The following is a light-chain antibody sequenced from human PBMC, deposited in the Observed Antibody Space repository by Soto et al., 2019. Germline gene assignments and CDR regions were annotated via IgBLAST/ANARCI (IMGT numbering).Light chain of an antibody. CDR1: SSNFGAGYD. J-gene: IGLJ1*01. Sequence: QSVLTQPPSGSGAPGQRVTISCTGSSSNFGAGYDVHWYEHTPGTAPKLLIYGNNNRPSGVPDRFSGSKSGTSASLAITGLQAEDEADYYCQSHDSSLIAYVFGTGTKVTVL. CDR3: QSHDSSLIAYV. V-gene: IGLV1-40*01. CDR2: GNN.